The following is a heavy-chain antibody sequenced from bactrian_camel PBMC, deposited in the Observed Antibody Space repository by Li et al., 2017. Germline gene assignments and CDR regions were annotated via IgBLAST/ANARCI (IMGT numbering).Heavy chain of an antibody. CDR2: IYRGTGDA. V-gene: IGHV3S6*01. CDR1: GDSIGRYC. J-gene: IGHJ4*01. CDR3: AAAFGGGLRCADEYNY. D-gene: IGHD7*01. Sequence: HVQLVESGGGSVQAGGSLRLSCVVSGDSIGRYCMAWYRQDPGKEREAVAVIYRGTGDATYADSVKGRFTMSQDNAKNTLYLQMNSLKPEDTAMYYCAAAFGGGLRCADEYNYWGQGTQVTVS.